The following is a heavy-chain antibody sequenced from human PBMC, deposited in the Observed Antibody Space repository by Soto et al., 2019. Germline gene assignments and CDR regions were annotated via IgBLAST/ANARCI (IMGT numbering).Heavy chain of an antibody. J-gene: IGHJ4*02. CDR3: ARDTPPFDY. CDR2: ISSDSSYI. Sequence: GSLILSSAAAGVTFSGYSMNWVRQAPGKGLEWVSAISSDSSYIYYTDSVKGRFIISRDNAKNSLYLQMNSLRAEDTAVYYCARDTPPFDYWGQGSLVTVSS. V-gene: IGHV3-21*01. CDR1: GVTFSGYS.